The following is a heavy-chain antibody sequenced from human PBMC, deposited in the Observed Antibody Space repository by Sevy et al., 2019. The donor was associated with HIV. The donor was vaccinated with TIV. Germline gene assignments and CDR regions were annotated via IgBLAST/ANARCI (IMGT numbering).Heavy chain of an antibody. CDR1: GGSISSYY. J-gene: IGHJ5*02. CDR3: ARDGVITFGGVIVGVTGP. Sequence: SETLSLTCTVSGGSISSYYWSWIRQPAGKGLEWIGRIYTSGSTNYNPSLKSRVTMSVDTSKNQFSLKLSSVTAADTAVYYCARDGVITFGGVIVGVTGPWGQGTLVTVSS. D-gene: IGHD3-16*02. V-gene: IGHV4-4*07. CDR2: IYTSGST.